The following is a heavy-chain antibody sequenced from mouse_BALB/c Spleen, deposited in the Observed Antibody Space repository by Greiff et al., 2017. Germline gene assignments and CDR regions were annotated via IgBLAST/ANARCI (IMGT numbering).Heavy chain of an antibody. CDR2: INPSSGYT. D-gene: IGHD2-4*01. J-gene: IGHJ3*01. V-gene: IGHV1-4*02. CDR1: GYTFTSYT. Sequence: QVQLKQSAAELARPGASVKMSCKASGYTFTSYTMHWVKQRPGQGLEWIGYINPSSGYTEYNQKFKDKTTLTADKSSSTAYMQLSSLTSEDSAVYYCANSMIRTWFAYWGQGTLVTVSA. CDR3: ANSMIRTWFAY.